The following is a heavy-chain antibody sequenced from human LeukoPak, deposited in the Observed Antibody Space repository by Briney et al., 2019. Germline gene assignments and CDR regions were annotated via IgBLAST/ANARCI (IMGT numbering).Heavy chain of an antibody. CDR1: GFTFSDYY. CDR2: ISSGGYTI. D-gene: IGHD2-2*01. V-gene: IGHV3-11*01. J-gene: IGHJ4*02. Sequence: GGSLRLSCAASGFTFSDYYMSWIRQAPGKGLEWVSYISSGGYTISYADSMRGRFTISRDNAKNSLYLQMNSLRAEDTAVYYCAREVVVPGAPYFFDYWGQGILVTVSS. CDR3: AREVVVPGAPYFFDY.